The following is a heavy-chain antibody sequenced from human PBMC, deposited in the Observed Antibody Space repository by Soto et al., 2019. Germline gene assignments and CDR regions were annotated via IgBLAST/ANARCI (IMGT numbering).Heavy chain of an antibody. CDR3: TLDYYGSSGYYGY. CDR2: IRGETNGGTA. V-gene: IGHV3-49*04. CDR1: GFNFANYA. Sequence: GSLRLACPGSGFNFANYALTWVRQAPGKGLEWVGFIRGETNGGTADYAASLKGRIPISRGDSKRIAYLEINSLQTEYTAVYYWTLDYYGSSGYYGYWGQGTLVSVS. J-gene: IGHJ4*02. D-gene: IGHD3-22*01.